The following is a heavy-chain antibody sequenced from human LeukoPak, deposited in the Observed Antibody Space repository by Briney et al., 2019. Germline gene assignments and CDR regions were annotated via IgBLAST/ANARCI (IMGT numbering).Heavy chain of an antibody. D-gene: IGHD3-22*01. V-gene: IGHV3-23*01. J-gene: IGHJ3*02. Sequence: PGGSLRLSCAASGFTFSSYAMSWVRQAPGKGVEWVSAISGSGGSTYYADSVKGRFTISRDNSKNTLYLQMNSLRAEDTAVYYCAKLLLGYHATSAFDIWGQGTMVTVSS. CDR2: ISGSGGST. CDR1: GFTFSSYA. CDR3: AKLLLGYHATSAFDI.